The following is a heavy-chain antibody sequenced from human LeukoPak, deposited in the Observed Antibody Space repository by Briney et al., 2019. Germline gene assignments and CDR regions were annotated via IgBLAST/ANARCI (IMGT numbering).Heavy chain of an antibody. CDR3: ATLDLGEDAFDI. CDR1: GYTLTELS. CDR2: FDPEDGET. J-gene: IGHJ3*02. D-gene: IGHD3-16*01. Sequence: GASVKVSCKVSGYTLTELSMHWVRQAPGRGLEWMGGFDPEDGETIYAQKFQGRVTMTEDTSTDTAYMELSSLRSEDTAVYYCATLDLGEDAFDIWGQGTMVTVSS. V-gene: IGHV1-24*01.